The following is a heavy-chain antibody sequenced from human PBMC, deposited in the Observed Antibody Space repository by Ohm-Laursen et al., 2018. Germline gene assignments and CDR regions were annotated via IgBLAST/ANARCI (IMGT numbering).Heavy chain of an antibody. V-gene: IGHV3-48*03. CDR3: ARGFSGWWGRIDY. Sequence: SLRLSCAASGFTFSSYEMNWVRQAPGKGLEWVSYISSSGNTIYYADSVKGRFTISRDNAKNSLYLQMNSLRAEDTAVYYCARGFSGWWGRIDYWGQGILVTVSS. D-gene: IGHD6-19*01. J-gene: IGHJ4*02. CDR2: ISSSGNTI. CDR1: GFTFSSYE.